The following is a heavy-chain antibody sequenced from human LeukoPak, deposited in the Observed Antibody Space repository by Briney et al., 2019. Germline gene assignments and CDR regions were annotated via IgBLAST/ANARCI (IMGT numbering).Heavy chain of an antibody. D-gene: IGHD3-22*01. V-gene: IGHV1-24*01. Sequence: ASVKVSCKVSGYTLTELSMHWVRQAPGKGLEWMGGFDPEDAKTIYAQKFQGRVTMTEDTSTGTAYMELSSLRSEDTAVYYCATDLYLYDNSGENAGWFDPWGQGTLVTVSS. CDR2: FDPEDAKT. J-gene: IGHJ5*02. CDR3: ATDLYLYDNSGENAGWFDP. CDR1: GYTLTELS.